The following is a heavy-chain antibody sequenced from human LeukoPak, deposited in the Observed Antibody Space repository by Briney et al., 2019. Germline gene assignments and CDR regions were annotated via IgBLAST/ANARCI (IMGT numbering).Heavy chain of an antibody. CDR3: ARHQTYGGSLFDY. CDR2: IYYSGST. D-gene: IGHD4-23*01. V-gene: IGHV4-39*01. CDR1: GGSISSSSYY. J-gene: IGHJ4*02. Sequence: SETLSLTCTVSGGSISSSSYYWGWIRQPPGKGLEWIGSIYYSGSTYYNPSLKSRVTISVDMSKNQFSLKLSSVTAADTAVYYCARHQTYGGSLFDYWGQGTLVTVSS.